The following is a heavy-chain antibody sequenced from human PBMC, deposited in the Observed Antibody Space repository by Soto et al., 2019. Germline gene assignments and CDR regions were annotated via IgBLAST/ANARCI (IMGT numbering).Heavy chain of an antibody. CDR2: ISGSGGST. V-gene: IGHV3-23*01. CDR3: AKDFIVGATPAPYYFDY. Sequence: GGSLRLSCAASGFTFSGYAMSWVRQAPGKGLEWVSAISGSGGSTYYADSVKGRFTISRDNSKNTLYLQMNSLRAEDTAVYYCAKDFIVGATPAPYYFDYWGQGTLVTVSS. CDR1: GFTFSGYA. J-gene: IGHJ4*02. D-gene: IGHD1-26*01.